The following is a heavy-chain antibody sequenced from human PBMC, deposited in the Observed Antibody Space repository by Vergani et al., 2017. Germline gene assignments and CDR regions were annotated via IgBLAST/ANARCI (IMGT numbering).Heavy chain of an antibody. V-gene: IGHV3-7*01. Sequence: EVQLVESGGGLVQPGGSLRLSCAASGFPFSSYWMSWVRQAPWKGLEWVANIKQDGSEKYYVDSVKGRFPISRDNAKNSLYLQMNSLRAEDTAVYYCARESSSGWTVVAVDIWGQGTMVNVSS. D-gene: IGHD6-19*01. CDR1: GFPFSSYW. J-gene: IGHJ3*02. CDR2: IKQDGSEK. CDR3: ARESSSGWTVVAVDI.